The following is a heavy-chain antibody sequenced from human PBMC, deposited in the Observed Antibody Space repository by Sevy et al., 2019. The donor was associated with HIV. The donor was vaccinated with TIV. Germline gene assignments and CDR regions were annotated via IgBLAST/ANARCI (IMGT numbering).Heavy chain of an antibody. D-gene: IGHD3-3*01. Sequence: GGSLRLSCEASGFTFSNHGMHWVRQAPGKGLEWVALISYDASNKYYGDSINGRFTISRDNSKNTLYLQMNSLRGEDTAVYYCANDPVFGLLIHKGQDSFHIWGQGTMVTVSS. CDR1: GFTFSNHG. V-gene: IGHV3-30*18. CDR2: ISYDASNK. J-gene: IGHJ3*02. CDR3: ANDPVFGLLIHKGQDSFHI.